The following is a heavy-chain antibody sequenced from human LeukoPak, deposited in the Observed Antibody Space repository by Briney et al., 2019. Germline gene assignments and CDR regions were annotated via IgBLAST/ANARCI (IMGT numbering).Heavy chain of an antibody. CDR1: GYTFTGYY. CDR2: INPNSGGT. D-gene: IGHD5-18*01. CDR3: ARRYSYGYQPPLGY. V-gene: IGHV1-2*02. Sequence: EASVKVSCKASGYTFTGYYMHLVRQAPGQGLEWMGWINPNSGGTNYAQKFQGRVTMTRDTSISTAYMELSRLRSDDTAVYYCARRYSYGYQPPLGYWGQGTLVTVSS. J-gene: IGHJ4*02.